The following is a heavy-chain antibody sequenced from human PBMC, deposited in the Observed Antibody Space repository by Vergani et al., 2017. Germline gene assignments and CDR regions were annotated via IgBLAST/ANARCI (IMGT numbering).Heavy chain of an antibody. Sequence: EVQLVEPGGGLVQTGGSLRISCAASGFTFSSYGMNWVRQAPGNGLEWVSYISCSSSTTHYADSVKGRFTISRDNAKNSLYLQMNSLRAEDTAVHYCARSAFDWLLSQPQYWGQGTLVTVSS. J-gene: IGHJ4*02. CDR2: ISCSSSTT. CDR1: GFTFSSYG. V-gene: IGHV3-48*04. CDR3: ARSAFDWLLSQPQY. D-gene: IGHD3-9*01.